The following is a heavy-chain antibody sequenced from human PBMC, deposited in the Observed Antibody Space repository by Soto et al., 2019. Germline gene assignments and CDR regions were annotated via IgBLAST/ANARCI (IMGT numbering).Heavy chain of an antibody. Sequence: QVQLVQSGAEVKKPGASVKVSCKASGYTFTSYDINWVRQATGQGLEWMGWMNPNSGNTGYAQKFQGRVTMTRNISISTAYMELSSLRSEDTAVYYCARDNFGVVSEYDYYGMDVWGQGTTVTVSS. J-gene: IGHJ6*02. V-gene: IGHV1-8*01. CDR1: GYTFTSYD. CDR2: MNPNSGNT. CDR3: ARDNFGVVSEYDYYGMDV. D-gene: IGHD3-3*01.